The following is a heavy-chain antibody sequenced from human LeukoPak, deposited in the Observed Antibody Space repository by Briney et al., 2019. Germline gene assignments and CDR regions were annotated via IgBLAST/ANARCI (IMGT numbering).Heavy chain of an antibody. Sequence: PSETLSLTCTVSGGSISGYYWSWIRRPPGKGLEWIGYISYRGSTHYNPSLESRVTISVDTSKNQFSLKLSSVTAADTAVYYCASNSPANDYWGQGTLVTVSS. D-gene: IGHD2/OR15-2a*01. CDR3: ASNSPANDY. V-gene: IGHV4-59*08. CDR1: GGSISGYY. CDR2: ISYRGST. J-gene: IGHJ4*02.